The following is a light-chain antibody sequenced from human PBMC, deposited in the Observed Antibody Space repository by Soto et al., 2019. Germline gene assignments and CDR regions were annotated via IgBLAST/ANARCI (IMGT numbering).Light chain of an antibody. Sequence: QSPLTQPRSVSGAPGQSVTISCTGTSSDVGGYNYVSWYQQHPGKAPKLVIYDVSKRPSGVPDRFSGSKSANTASLTISGLQAEDEADYYCCSYAGNSLWVFGGGIKLTVL. J-gene: IGLJ3*02. CDR3: CSYAGNSLWV. CDR2: DVS. V-gene: IGLV2-11*01. CDR1: SSDVGGYNY.